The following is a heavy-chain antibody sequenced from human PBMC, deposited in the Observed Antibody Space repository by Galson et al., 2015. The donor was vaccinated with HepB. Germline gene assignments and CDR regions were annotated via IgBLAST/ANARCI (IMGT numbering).Heavy chain of an antibody. CDR2: VKQDGSEK. D-gene: IGHD1-26*01. J-gene: IGHJ4*02. V-gene: IGHV3-7*03. Sequence: SLRLSCAASGFTFSSYWMTWIRQAPGKGLEWVANVKQDGSEKYYMDSVKGRFTISRDNAKNSLYLQMNSLRAEDTAVYYCAGAGGFLVRSWGQGTLVTVSS. CDR3: AGAGGFLVRS. CDR1: GFTFSSYW.